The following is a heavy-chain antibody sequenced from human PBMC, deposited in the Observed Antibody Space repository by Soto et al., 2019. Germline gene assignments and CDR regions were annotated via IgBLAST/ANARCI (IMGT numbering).Heavy chain of an antibody. CDR2: IYYSGST. CDR3: VGGDYGDHYFDY. D-gene: IGHD4-17*01. V-gene: IGHV4-59*01. J-gene: IGHJ4*02. Sequence: SETLSLTCTVSGDCISSYYWSSIRQPPGKGLEWIGYIYYSGSTNYNPSLKSRVTISVDTSKNQFSLKLSSVTAADTAVYYCVGGDYGDHYFDYWGQGTLVTVSS. CDR1: GDCISSYY.